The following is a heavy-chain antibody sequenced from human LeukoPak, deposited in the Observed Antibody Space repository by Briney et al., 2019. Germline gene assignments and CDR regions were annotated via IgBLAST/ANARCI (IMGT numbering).Heavy chain of an antibody. CDR3: AKDLWSSGTLDY. CDR1: GFTVSGNY. V-gene: IGHV3-53*01. CDR2: IYSGGST. J-gene: IGHJ4*02. Sequence: PGGSLRLSCAASGFTVSGNYMTWVRQAPGKGLECVSVIYSGGSTYYADSVKGRFTISRDNSKNTLYLQMNSLRAEDTAVYYCAKDLWSSGTLDYWGQGTLVTVSS. D-gene: IGHD6-25*01.